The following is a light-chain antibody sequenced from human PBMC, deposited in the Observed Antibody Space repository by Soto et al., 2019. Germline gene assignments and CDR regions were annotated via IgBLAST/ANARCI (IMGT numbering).Light chain of an antibody. V-gene: IGKV3-20*01. J-gene: IGKJ4*01. CDR2: GVS. CDR1: QSVSSH. CDR3: QQYGNSPLT. Sequence: EIVLTQSPATLSLSPGERGTLSCRASQSVSSHLAWYQQKPGQAPRVIIFGVSTRATAIPDRFSGSGSGTDFTLTISRLEPEDFALYYCQQYGNSPLTFGGGTKVDIK.